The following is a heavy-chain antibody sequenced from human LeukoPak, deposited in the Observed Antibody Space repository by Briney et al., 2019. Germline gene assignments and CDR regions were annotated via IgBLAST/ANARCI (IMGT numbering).Heavy chain of an antibody. Sequence: PGGSLRLSCAASGFTFRDHWMTWVRQGPGKGLEWVASINQDGSEKYYVDSVKGRFTISRDNAKNSLYLQMNSLRAEDTAVYYCARDTGSSSWYYWGQGTLVTVSS. CDR1: GFTFRDHW. D-gene: IGHD6-13*01. V-gene: IGHV3-7*01. CDR2: INQDGSEK. J-gene: IGHJ4*02. CDR3: ARDTGSSSWYY.